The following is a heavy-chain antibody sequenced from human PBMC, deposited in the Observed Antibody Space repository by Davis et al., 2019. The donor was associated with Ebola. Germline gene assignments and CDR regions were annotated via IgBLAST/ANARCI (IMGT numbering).Heavy chain of an antibody. Sequence: SETLSLTCTVSGGSISSYYWSWIRQPPGKGLEWIGYIYYSGSTNYNPSLKSRVTISVDTSKNQFSLKLSSVTAADTAVYYCAGLWFGELLGLDPWGQGTLVTVSS. CDR3: AGLWFGELLGLDP. J-gene: IGHJ5*02. D-gene: IGHD3-10*01. CDR1: GGSISSYY. CDR2: IYYSGST. V-gene: IGHV4-59*01.